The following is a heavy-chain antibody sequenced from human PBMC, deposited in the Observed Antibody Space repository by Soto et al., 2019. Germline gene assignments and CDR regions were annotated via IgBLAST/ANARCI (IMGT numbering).Heavy chain of an antibody. CDR2: INPTSGST. D-gene: IGHD1-26*01. Sequence: QVQLLQSGAEVKRPGASVNVSCKAFGYTFTTYYMHWVRQAPGQGLEWMGMINPTSGSTTYAQNFQGRVTMNRDKSTRTVYMELNSLRSEDTAVYYCARLDIVGPSTVPWGQGTLVTVSS. V-gene: IGHV1-46*01. J-gene: IGHJ5*02. CDR1: GYTFTTYY. CDR3: ARLDIVGPSTVP.